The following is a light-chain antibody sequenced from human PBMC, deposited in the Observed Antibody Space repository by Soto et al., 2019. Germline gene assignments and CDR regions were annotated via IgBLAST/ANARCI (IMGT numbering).Light chain of an antibody. CDR1: RSVMFSSNSKNA. CDR3: QQYFVTPPT. CDR2: WAS. V-gene: IGKV4-1*01. J-gene: IGKJ4*01. Sequence: DIVMTQSPDSLDVSLGERATINCKSSRSVMFSSNSKNALAWYQQRPGQPPKLLFYWASTRESGVPDRFSGSGSGPDFTLTISALQAEDVAVYYCQQYFVTPPTFGGGTKVEIK.